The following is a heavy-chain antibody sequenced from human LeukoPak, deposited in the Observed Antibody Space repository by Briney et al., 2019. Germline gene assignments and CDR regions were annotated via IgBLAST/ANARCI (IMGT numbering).Heavy chain of an antibody. CDR1: GASINSYH. V-gene: IGHV4-59*01. J-gene: IGHJ5*02. CDR3: ARGDGYSPGFDT. Sequence: SETLSLTCTVSGASINSYHWSWIRQPPGKALEWIGYSPYTGSPKYTPSLKSRVIMSKDTSKNQISLKLSAVTAADTAVYYCARGDGYSPGFDTWGQGTLVTVS. CDR2: SPYTGSP. D-gene: IGHD5-24*01.